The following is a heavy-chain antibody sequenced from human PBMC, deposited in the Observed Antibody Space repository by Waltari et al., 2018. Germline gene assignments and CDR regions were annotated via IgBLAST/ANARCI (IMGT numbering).Heavy chain of an antibody. D-gene: IGHD2-15*01. CDR1: GFTFSSYA. CDR2: IYSGGST. J-gene: IGHJ5*02. CDR3: AKDLSGSRGSSDS. Sequence: EVQLLESGGGLVQPGGSLRLSCAASGFTFSSYAMSWVRQAPGKGLEWVSVIYSGGSTYYADSVKGRFTISRDNSKNTLYLQMNSLRAEDTAVYYCAKDLSGSRGSSDSWGQGTLVTVSS. V-gene: IGHV3-23*03.